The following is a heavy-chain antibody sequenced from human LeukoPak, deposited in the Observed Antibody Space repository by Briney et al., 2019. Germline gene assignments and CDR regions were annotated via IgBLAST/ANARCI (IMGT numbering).Heavy chain of an antibody. CDR1: GFTFSSYS. CDR3: AKDPTAGWGYGGNRHYFDY. V-gene: IGHV3-21*01. J-gene: IGHJ4*02. D-gene: IGHD4-23*01. CDR2: ISSSSSYI. Sequence: GGSLRLSCAASGFTFSSYSMNWVRQAPGKGLEWVSSISSSSSYIYYADSVKGRFTISRDNSKNTLYLQMNSLRAEDTAVYYCAKDPTAGWGYGGNRHYFDYWGQGTLVTVSS.